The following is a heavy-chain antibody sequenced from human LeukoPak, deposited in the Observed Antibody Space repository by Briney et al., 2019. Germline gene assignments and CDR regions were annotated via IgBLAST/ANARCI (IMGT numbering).Heavy chain of an antibody. CDR1: GFTFSNFA. V-gene: IGHV3-30-3*01. D-gene: IGHD1-26*01. J-gene: IGHJ5*02. CDR3: ARGVGGDSRFDP. Sequence: GGSLRLSCAASGFTFSNFAMHWVRQAPGKGLEWVAVISYDGTNKYYADSVKGRFTISRDNSKSTLHLQMNSLRAADTAVYYCARGVGGDSRFDPWGQGTLVTVSS. CDR2: ISYDGTNK.